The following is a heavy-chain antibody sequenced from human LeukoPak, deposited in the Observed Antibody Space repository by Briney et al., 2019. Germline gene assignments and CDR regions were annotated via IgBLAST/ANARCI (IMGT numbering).Heavy chain of an antibody. CDR2: IFYSGNT. Sequence: SETLSLTCTVSGGSISRSPFSWGWIRQPPGKGLEWIASIFYSGNTYYDPSLKSRVTISVDTSRYQFSLQLSSVTAADTAVYYCARFYWRVFTVTPLSWFDPWGQGTLVTVSS. J-gene: IGHJ5*02. CDR3: ARFYWRVFTVTPLSWFDP. V-gene: IGHV4-39*01. CDR1: GGSISRSPFS. D-gene: IGHD4-11*01.